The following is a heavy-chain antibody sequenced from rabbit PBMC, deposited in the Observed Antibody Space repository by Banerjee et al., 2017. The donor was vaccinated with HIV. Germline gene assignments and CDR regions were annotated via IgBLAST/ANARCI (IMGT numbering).Heavy chain of an antibody. V-gene: IGHV1S7*01. CDR2: IDPVFGST. Sequence: QLEESAGDLVQPGGSLKLSCKASGFDFSSYYMSWVRQAPGKGLEWIGYIDPVFGSTYYASWVNGRFTISSHNAQNTLYLQLNSLTAADTATYFCARYEYGGYGGANLWGPGPLLPVS. CDR1: GFDFSSYY. J-gene: IGHJ4*01. CDR3: ARYEYGGYGGANL. D-gene: IGHD2-1*01.